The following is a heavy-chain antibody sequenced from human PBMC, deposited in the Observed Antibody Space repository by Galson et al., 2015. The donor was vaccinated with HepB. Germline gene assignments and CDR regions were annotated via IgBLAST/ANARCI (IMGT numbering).Heavy chain of an antibody. Sequence: SLRLSCAASGFTFSNYWMTWVRQAPGKGLEWVANIKEDGSQKNYVDSVKGRFTISRDNAKNSLYLQMNSLRAEDTAVYYCARHVDWGWDYWGQGTLVIVSS. V-gene: IGHV3-7*03. CDR2: IKEDGSQK. CDR3: ARHVDWGWDY. D-gene: IGHD3-9*01. J-gene: IGHJ4*02. CDR1: GFTFSNYW.